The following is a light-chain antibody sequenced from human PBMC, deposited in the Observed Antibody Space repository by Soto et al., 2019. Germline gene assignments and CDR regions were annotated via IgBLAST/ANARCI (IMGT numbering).Light chain of an antibody. J-gene: IGLJ1*01. V-gene: IGLV2-14*01. CDR2: EVS. CDR3: SSYTSGSTPFV. Sequence: LTQPASVSGSPGQSITISCTGTSSDVGNYIYVSWYQQHPGKAPKLIIYEVSNRPSGVSNRFSASKSGNTASLTISGLQADDEADYYCSSYTSGSTPFVFGTGTKVTVL. CDR1: SSDVGNYIY.